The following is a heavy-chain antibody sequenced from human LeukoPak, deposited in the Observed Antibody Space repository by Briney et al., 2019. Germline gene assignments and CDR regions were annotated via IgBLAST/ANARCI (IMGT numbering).Heavy chain of an antibody. Sequence: GRSLRLSCAASGFTFSSYEMTWVRQAPGKGLEWVSYISSSATTIYYADSVKGRFTISRDNAKNSVYLQMNSLRVEDTAVYYCASGAQSDYWGQGTLVTVSS. CDR3: ASGAQSDY. CDR2: ISSSATTI. J-gene: IGHJ4*02. D-gene: IGHD1-26*01. V-gene: IGHV3-48*03. CDR1: GFTFSSYE.